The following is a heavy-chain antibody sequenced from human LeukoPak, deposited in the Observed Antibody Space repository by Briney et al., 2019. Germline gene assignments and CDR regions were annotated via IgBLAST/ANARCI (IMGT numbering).Heavy chain of an antibody. D-gene: IGHD6-19*01. V-gene: IGHV3-33*01. J-gene: IGHJ3*02. Sequence: GGSLRLSCAASGFTFSTYGMHWVRQAPGKGLEWVAVIWFDGNSKYYAESVKGRFTISRDNSKNTVYLQMNSLRAEDTAVYYCARDRAVAGNDAFDIWGQGTMVTVSS. CDR2: IWFDGNSK. CDR1: GFTFSTYG. CDR3: ARDRAVAGNDAFDI.